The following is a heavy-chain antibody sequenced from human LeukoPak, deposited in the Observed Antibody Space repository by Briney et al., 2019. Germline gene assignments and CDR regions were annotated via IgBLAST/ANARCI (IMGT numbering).Heavy chain of an antibody. CDR2: INAYNGDT. V-gene: IGHV1-18*01. D-gene: IGHD3-10*01. J-gene: IGHJ4*02. CDR1: HYIFSSYG. Sequence: ASVKVSCKASHYIFSSYGISWVRQAPGQGVEWMAWINAYNGDTNYAQKFQGRVTLTTDTSTSTAYMELRNLRSDDTATYYCARDGSGVWFDYWGQGTLVTVSS. CDR3: ARDGSGVWFDY.